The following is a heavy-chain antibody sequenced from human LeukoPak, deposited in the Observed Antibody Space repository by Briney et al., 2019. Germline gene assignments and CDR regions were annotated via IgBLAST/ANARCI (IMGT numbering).Heavy chain of an antibody. Sequence: PSETLSVTCTVSGDSVSSGYWTWIRQSPGKGLEWIGYISDSGITDYNPSLKSRLTISVDTSNNQFSLNLNSVTAADTAVYYCAGRGHRYSRDWGQGILVTVSS. V-gene: IGHV4-4*09. CDR3: AGRGHRYSRD. D-gene: IGHD2-15*01. J-gene: IGHJ1*01. CDR1: GDSVSSGY. CDR2: ISDSGIT.